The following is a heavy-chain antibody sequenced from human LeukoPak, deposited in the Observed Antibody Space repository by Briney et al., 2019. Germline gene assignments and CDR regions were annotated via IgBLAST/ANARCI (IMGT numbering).Heavy chain of an antibody. CDR1: GGSISSSSYY. J-gene: IGHJ5*02. Sequence: SETLSLTCTVSGGSISSSSYYWGWIRQPPGKGLEWIGSIYYSGSTYYNPSLKSRVTISVDTSKNLFSLKLSSVTAADTAVYYCARHRYDFWSGYSWFDPWGRGTLVTVSS. CDR3: ARHRYDFWSGYSWFDP. V-gene: IGHV4-39*01. CDR2: IYYSGST. D-gene: IGHD3-3*01.